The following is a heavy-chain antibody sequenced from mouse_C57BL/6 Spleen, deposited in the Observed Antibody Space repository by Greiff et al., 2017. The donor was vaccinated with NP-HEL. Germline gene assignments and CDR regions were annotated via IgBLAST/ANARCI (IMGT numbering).Heavy chain of an antibody. CDR1: GFNIKNTY. D-gene: IGHD1-1*01. V-gene: IGHV14-3*01. J-gene: IGHJ1*03. Sequence: VHVKQSVAELVRPGASVKLSCTASGFNIKNTYMHWVKQRSEQGLEWIGRIDPANGNTKYAPKFQGKATITADTSSNTAYLQLSSLTSEDTAIYYCARGITTVVERYFDVWGTGTTVTVSS. CDR2: IDPANGNT. CDR3: ARGITTVVERYFDV.